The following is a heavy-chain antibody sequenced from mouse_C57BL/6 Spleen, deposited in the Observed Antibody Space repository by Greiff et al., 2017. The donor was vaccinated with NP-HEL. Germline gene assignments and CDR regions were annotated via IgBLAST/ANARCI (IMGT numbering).Heavy chain of an antibody. D-gene: IGHD1-1*01. V-gene: IGHV5-17*01. CDR3: ARDYYGSSCGYFDY. CDR2: ISSGSSTI. CDR1: GFTFSDYG. J-gene: IGHJ2*01. Sequence: EVQVVESGGGLVKPGGSLKLSCAASGFTFSDYGMHWVRQAPEKGLEWVAYISSGSSTIYYADTVKGRFTISRDNAKNTLFLQMTSLRSEDTAMYYCARDYYGSSCGYFDYWGQGTTLTVSS.